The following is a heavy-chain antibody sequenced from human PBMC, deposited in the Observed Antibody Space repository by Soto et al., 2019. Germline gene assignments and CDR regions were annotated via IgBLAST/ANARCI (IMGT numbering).Heavy chain of an antibody. D-gene: IGHD2-2*01. CDR1: GFTFSSYA. CDR2: ISGSGGST. V-gene: IGHV3-23*01. Sequence: QPGGSLRLSCAASGFTFSSYAMSWVRQAPGKGLEWVSAISGSGGSTYYADSVKGRFTISRDNSKNTLYLQMNSLRAEDTAVYYCAKRHCSSTSCEFENEYYSDYWGQGTLVTVSS. J-gene: IGHJ4*02. CDR3: AKRHCSSTSCEFENEYYSDY.